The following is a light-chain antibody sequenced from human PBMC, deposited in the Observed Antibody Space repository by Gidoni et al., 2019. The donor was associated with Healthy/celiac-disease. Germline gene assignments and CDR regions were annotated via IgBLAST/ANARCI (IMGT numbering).Light chain of an antibody. CDR2: DAS. CDR1: QAISNY. CDR3: QQYDNLPRT. J-gene: IGKJ3*01. V-gene: IGKV1-33*01. Sequence: IQMTQSPSSLSASVGDRVTITCQASQAISNYLNWYQQKPGKAPKLLIYDASNLETGVPSRFSGSGSGTDFTFTISSLQPEDIATYYCQQYDNLPRTFGPGTKVEIK.